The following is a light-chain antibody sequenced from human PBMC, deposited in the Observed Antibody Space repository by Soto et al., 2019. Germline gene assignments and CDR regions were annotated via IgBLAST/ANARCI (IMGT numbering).Light chain of an antibody. V-gene: IGKV1-5*03. CDR2: KTS. Sequence: IQMTQSPSTLSASVGDTVTINCRASESIYSWLAWYKQIPGKAPQLLIYKTSTLQGGVPSRFSGSGSGAEYTLTISSLQPDDFATYFCQEYNTNSRTFGQGTRV. CDR1: ESIYSW. CDR3: QEYNTNSRT. J-gene: IGKJ1*01.